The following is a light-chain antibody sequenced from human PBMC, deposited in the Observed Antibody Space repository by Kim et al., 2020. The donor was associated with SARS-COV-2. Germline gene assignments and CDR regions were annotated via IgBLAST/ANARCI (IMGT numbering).Light chain of an antibody. Sequence: GQPHTISCTGTSSDVGMYDVVSWYKQHPGRPPKLIIYEVSERPSGASNRFSGSKSGRTASLTISGLQADDEADYYCSSCAGSRTYVFGTGTKVTVL. V-gene: IGLV2-23*02. CDR2: EVS. J-gene: IGLJ1*01. CDR1: SSDVGMYDV. CDR3: SSCAGSRTYV.